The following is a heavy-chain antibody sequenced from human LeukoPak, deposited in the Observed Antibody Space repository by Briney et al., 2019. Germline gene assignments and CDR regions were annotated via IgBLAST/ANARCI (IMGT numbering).Heavy chain of an antibody. V-gene: IGHV3-23*01. J-gene: IGHJ4*02. Sequence: PGGSLRLSCAASGFTLSSHWMTWVRQVPGKGLEWVSGISCSGDNTYYADSVKGRFTISRDNSRNTLYLQMNSLRAEDTAIYYCAKDVMRCSGGCIWGQGTLVTVSS. D-gene: IGHD2-15*01. CDR1: GFTLSSHW. CDR2: ISCSGDNT. CDR3: AKDVMRCSGGCI.